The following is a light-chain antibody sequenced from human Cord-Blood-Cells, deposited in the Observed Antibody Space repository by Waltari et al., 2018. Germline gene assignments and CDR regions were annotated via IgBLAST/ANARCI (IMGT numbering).Light chain of an antibody. CDR1: SLRSYY. J-gene: IGLJ3*02. CDR2: GNN. CDR3: NSRDSSGNHLV. Sequence: SSELTQAPAVSVALGQTVRITCQGDSLRSYYASCYQQKPGQAPVLVIYGNNNRPSGIPGRFSGPSSANTASFTITGAQAEDEADYYCNSRDSSGNHLVFGGGTKLTVL. V-gene: IGLV3-19*01.